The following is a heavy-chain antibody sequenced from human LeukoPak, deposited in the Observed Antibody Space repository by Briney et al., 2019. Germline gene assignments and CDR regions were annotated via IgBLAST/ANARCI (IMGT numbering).Heavy chain of an antibody. CDR3: ARENYDFWSGLNWFDP. D-gene: IGHD3-3*01. CDR2: ITQGGSEK. J-gene: IGHJ5*02. CDR1: GFTFSSYW. Sequence: GGSLRLSCAASGFTFSSYWMSWVRQAPGKGLEWVSNITQGGSEKYYADSVKGRFTISRDNAKNSLYLQMNSLRAEDTAVYYCARENYDFWSGLNWFDPWGQGTLVTVSS. V-gene: IGHV3-7*01.